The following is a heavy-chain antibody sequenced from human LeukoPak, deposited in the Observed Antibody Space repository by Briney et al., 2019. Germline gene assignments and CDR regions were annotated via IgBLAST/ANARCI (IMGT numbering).Heavy chain of an antibody. CDR3: ARHYYKSSWFDY. D-gene: IGHD3-22*01. CDR2: IYPGDSDI. V-gene: IGHV5-51*01. Sequence: GESLKISCEGSGYDFSIYWIGWVRQMPGKGLEWMGIIYPGDSDIIYSPSFEGQVTISADKSIRTAYLQWSSLNASDTAVYYCARHYYKSSWFDYWGQGTPVTVSS. CDR1: GYDFSIYW. J-gene: IGHJ4*02.